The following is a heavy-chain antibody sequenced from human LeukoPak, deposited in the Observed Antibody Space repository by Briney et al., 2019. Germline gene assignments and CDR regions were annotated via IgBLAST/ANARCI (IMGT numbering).Heavy chain of an antibody. J-gene: IGHJ6*02. CDR3: ARGWPTPYYYGMDV. CDR1: GGSFSGYY. V-gene: IGHV4-34*01. CDR2: INNSGST. D-gene: IGHD5-12*01. Sequence: SETLSLTCAVYGGSFSGYYWSWIRQPPGKRLEWIGEINNSGSTNYNPSLKSRVTIAVDTSKNQFSLKLSSVTAADTAVYYCARGWPTPYYYGMDVWGQGTTVTVSS.